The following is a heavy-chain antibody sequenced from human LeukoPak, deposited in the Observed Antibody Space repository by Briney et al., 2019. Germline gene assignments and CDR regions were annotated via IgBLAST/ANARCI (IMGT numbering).Heavy chain of an antibody. CDR3: ARGRYFDWLFDY. Sequence: SETLSLTCTVSGGSISSGDYYWSWIRQPPGKGLEWIGYIYYSGSTYYNPSLKSRVTISVDTSKNQFSLKLSSVTATDTAVYYCARGRYFDWLFDYWGQGTLVTVSS. CDR2: IYYSGST. J-gene: IGHJ4*02. V-gene: IGHV4-30-4*01. CDR1: GGSISSGDYY. D-gene: IGHD3-9*01.